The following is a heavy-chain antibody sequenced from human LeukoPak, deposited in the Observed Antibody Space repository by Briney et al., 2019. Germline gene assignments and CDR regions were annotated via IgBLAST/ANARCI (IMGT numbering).Heavy chain of an antibody. D-gene: IGHD2-15*01. J-gene: IGHJ4*02. CDR3: ARDGYCSSGSCHPFDY. V-gene: IGHV3-23*01. CDR2: ISGTGGRT. CDR1: GFTFSSYA. Sequence: PGGSLRLSCAASGFTFSSYAMNWVRQAPGKGLEWVSVISGTGGRTYYADSVKGRFTISRDNAKNSLYLQMNSLRVEDTAVYYCARDGYCSSGSCHPFDYWGKGTLVTVSS.